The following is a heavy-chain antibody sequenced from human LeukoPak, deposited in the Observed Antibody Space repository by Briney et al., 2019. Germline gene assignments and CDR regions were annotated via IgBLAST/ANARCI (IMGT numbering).Heavy chain of an antibody. D-gene: IGHD2-2*01. V-gene: IGHV3-53*01. J-gene: IGHJ4*02. CDR3: ARSLPFDY. CDR1: GFTFSSYW. CDR2: IYSGGST. Sequence: GGSLRLSCAASGFTFSSYWMHWVRQAPGKGLVWVSVIYSGGSTYYADSVKGRFTISRDNSKNTLYLQMNSLRAEDTAVYYCARSLPFDYWGQGTLVTVSS.